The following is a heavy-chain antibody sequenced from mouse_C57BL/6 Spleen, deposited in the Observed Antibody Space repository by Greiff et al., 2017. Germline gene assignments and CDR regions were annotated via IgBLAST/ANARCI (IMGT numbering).Heavy chain of an antibody. CDR1: GYTFTEYT. CDR3: ARHENGLPTNYYAMDY. J-gene: IGHJ4*01. D-gene: IGHD5-5*01. Sequence: VKVVESGAELVKPGASVKLSCKASGYTFTEYTIHWVKQRSGQGLEWIGWFYPGSGSIKYNEKFKDKATLTADKSSSTVYMELSRLTSDDSAVYFCARHENGLPTNYYAMDYWGQGTSVTVSS. CDR2: FYPGSGSI. V-gene: IGHV1-62-2*01.